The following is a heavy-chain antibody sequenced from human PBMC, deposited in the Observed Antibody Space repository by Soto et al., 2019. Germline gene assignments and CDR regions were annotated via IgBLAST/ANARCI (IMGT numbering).Heavy chain of an antibody. V-gene: IGHV4-59*01. CDR2: IYYSGST. J-gene: IGHJ4*02. D-gene: IGHD3-10*01. CDR3: ARSRVTMVRGESSGYYEYYFDY. Sequence: SETLSLTCTVSGGSISSYYWSWIRQPPGKGLEWIGYIYYSGSTNCNPSLKSRVTISVDTSKNQFSLKLSSVTAADTAVYYCARSRVTMVRGESSGYYEYYFDYWGQGTLVTVSS. CDR1: GGSISSYY.